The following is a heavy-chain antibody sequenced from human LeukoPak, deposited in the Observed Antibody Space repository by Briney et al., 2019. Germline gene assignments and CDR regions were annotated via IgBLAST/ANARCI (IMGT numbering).Heavy chain of an antibody. Sequence: PGGSLRLSCAASGFTVTSNYMSWVRQAPGKGLEWVSVIYSGGSTYYADSVKDRFTISRDNSKNTLYLQMNSLRAEDTALYYCATLSGYCRGNNCQSGYWGQGTLVTVSS. V-gene: IGHV3-66*01. CDR1: GFTVTSNY. J-gene: IGHJ4*02. D-gene: IGHD2-15*01. CDR3: ATLSGYCRGNNCQSGY. CDR2: IYSGGST.